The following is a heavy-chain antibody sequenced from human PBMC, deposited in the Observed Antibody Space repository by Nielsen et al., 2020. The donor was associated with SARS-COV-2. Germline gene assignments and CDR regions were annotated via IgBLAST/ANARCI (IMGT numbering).Heavy chain of an antibody. V-gene: IGHV4-59*01. CDR1: GGSISSYY. CDR2: ISNSGST. J-gene: IGHJ6*02. CDR3: ARDEIFDLYGVDV. D-gene: IGHD3-3*01. Sequence: SETLSLTCTVSGGSISSYYWSWIRQPPGKGLEWIGYISNSGSTNYNPSLKSRVTISLDTSKNQFSLKVRSVTAADTAVCYCARDEIFDLYGVDVWGQGTTVIVSS.